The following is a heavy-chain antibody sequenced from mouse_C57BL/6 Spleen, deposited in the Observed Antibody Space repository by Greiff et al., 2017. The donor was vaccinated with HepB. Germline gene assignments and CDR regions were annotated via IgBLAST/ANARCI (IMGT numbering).Heavy chain of an antibody. CDR3: VRRFTTVPFDY. CDR2: IHPNSGST. CDR1: GYTFTSYW. V-gene: IGHV1-64*01. Sequence: QVQLKQPGAELVKPGASVKLSCKASGYTFTSYWMHWVKQRPGQGLEWIGMIHPNSGSTNYNEKFKSKATLTVDKSSSTAYMQLSSLTSEDSAVYYCVRRFTTVPFDYWGQGTTLTVSS. D-gene: IGHD1-1*01. J-gene: IGHJ2*01.